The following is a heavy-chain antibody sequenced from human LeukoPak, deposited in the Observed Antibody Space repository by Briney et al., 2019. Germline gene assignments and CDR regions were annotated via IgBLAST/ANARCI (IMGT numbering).Heavy chain of an antibody. CDR2: IYYSGST. J-gene: IGHJ4*02. CDR3: ARKMGHSLDY. V-gene: IGHV4-59*01. D-gene: IGHD2-21*01. CDR1: GGSISSYY. Sequence: PSETLSLTCTVSGGSISSYYWSWIRQPPGKGLEWIGYIYYSGSTNYNPSLKSRVTISVDTSKNQFSLKLSSVTAADTAVYYCARKMGHSLDYWGQGTLVTVSS.